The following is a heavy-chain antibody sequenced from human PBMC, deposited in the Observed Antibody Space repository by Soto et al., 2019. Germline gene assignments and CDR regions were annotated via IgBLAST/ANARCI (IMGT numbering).Heavy chain of an antibody. CDR1: GASISSSY. J-gene: IGHJ4*02. CDR2: LYYGRSA. D-gene: IGHD2-2*01. Sequence: QVQLQESGPGLVKPSETLSLTCAVSGASISSSYCMWIRQPPGKGLESIGCLYYGRSANYNPTLKRRVTLSVDTSTNQCSLTLGSMTAAATAVYYCALSSMAGVPEYWGQGPLVTVSS. CDR3: ALSSMAGVPEY. V-gene: IGHV4-59*01.